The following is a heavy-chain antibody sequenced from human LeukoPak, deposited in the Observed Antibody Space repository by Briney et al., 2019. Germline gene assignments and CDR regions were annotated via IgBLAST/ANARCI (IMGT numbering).Heavy chain of an antibody. D-gene: IGHD2/OR15-2a*01. CDR3: AKVWHSTRVFDY. Sequence: GESLRLSCAASGFSFNTHALTWVRQAPGKGLEWVSFISDTGAATYYADSVKGRFTISRDNSKSTVYLQMSSLRVEDTAVYYCAKVWHSTRVFDYWGQGTLVTVSS. V-gene: IGHV3-23*01. J-gene: IGHJ4*02. CDR1: GFSFNTHA. CDR2: ISDTGAAT.